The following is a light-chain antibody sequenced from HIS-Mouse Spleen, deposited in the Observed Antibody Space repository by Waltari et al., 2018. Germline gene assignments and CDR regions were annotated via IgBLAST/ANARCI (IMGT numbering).Light chain of an antibody. J-gene: IGKJ3*01. Sequence: DIVMTQSPDSLAVSLGERAPINCKSSQSVLYSSNNKTYLAWYQQKPGQPPKLLIYCASTRESGVPDRFSGSGSGTDFTLTISSLQAEDVAVYYCQQYYSTPFTFGPGTKVDIK. CDR3: QQYYSTPFT. CDR1: QSVLYSSNNKTY. V-gene: IGKV4-1*01. CDR2: CAS.